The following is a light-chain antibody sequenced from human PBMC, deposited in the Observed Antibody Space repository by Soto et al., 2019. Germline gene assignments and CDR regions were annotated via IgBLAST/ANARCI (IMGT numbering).Light chain of an antibody. CDR2: EDS. V-gene: IGLV2-23*01. CDR1: KSDVGSYNL. Sequence: QSALTQPASVSGSPGQSITISCTGTKSDVGSYNLISWYQQHPGKAPKLIIYEDSQRPSGVSNRFSGSKSGNTASLRISGLQAEDEADYYCCSYAGSSTGVFGGGTKVTVL. J-gene: IGLJ2*01. CDR3: CSYAGSSTGV.